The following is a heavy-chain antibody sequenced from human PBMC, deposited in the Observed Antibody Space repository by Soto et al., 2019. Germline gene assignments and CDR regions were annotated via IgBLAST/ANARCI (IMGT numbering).Heavy chain of an antibody. J-gene: IGHJ4*02. CDR2: IYPGDSDT. V-gene: IGHV5-51*01. D-gene: IGHD3-22*01. CDR1: GYSFTSYW. CDR3: ARLKRYYNSSGFYFDY. Sequence: GESLKISCKGSGYSFTSYWIGWVRQMPGKGLEWMGIIYPGDSDTRYSPSFQGQVTISADKSISTAYLQWSSLKASGTAMYYCARLKRYYNSSGFYFDYWGQGTLVTVSS.